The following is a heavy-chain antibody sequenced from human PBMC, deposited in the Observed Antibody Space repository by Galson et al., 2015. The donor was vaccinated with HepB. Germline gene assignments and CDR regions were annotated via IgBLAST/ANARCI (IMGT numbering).Heavy chain of an antibody. CDR3: AKGTMVRGVINY. V-gene: IGHV3-30*02. CDR2: IRYDGSNK. D-gene: IGHD3-10*01. Sequence: SLRLSCAASGFTFSSYGMHWVRQAPGKGLEWVAFIRYDGSNKYYADSVKGRFTISRDNSKNTLYLQMNSLRAEDTAVYYCAKGTMVRGVINYWGQGTLVTVSS. J-gene: IGHJ4*02. CDR1: GFTFSSYG.